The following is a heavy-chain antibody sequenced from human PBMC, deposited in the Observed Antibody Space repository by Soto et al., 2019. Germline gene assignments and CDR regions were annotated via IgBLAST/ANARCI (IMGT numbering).Heavy chain of an antibody. V-gene: IGHV3-30*19. Sequence: QLVESGGGVVQPGTSLRLSCEASGLRFKSFVMHLDRQVPGKGLQWVALTSYDGNTKYYGDSVQGRFIVSRDNSKNTLDLQMDSLRLEDTALYYCARCGTTGGLDLWGQGTLVSVSS. J-gene: IGHJ5*02. CDR3: ARCGTTGGLDL. CDR2: TSYDGNTK. D-gene: IGHD1-1*01. CDR1: GLRFKSFV.